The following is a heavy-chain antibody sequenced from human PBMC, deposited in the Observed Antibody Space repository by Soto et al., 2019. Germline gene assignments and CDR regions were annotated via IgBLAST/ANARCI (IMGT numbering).Heavy chain of an antibody. J-gene: IGHJ5*02. V-gene: IGHV2-5*02. D-gene: IGHD1-1*01. CDR1: GYSLTTSGVA. Sequence: QITLKESGPTLVRPTETLTLTCTISGYSLTTSGVAVGWIRQPPGKALEWLALLDWDDDKFLSPSLKNRLTISKDTSKNQVVLRMTNMDPADTATYFCVHSGPAGRTGWFDPWGQGTLVTVPS. CDR2: LDWDDDK. CDR3: VHSGPAGRTGWFDP.